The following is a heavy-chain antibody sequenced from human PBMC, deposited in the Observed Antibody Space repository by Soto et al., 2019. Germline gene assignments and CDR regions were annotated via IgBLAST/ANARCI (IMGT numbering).Heavy chain of an antibody. V-gene: IGHV4-39*01. D-gene: IGHD3-22*01. J-gene: IGHJ5*02. CDR2: IFYSGGT. CDR1: GGAILDSTYY. Sequence: SETLSLTCTVSGGAILDSTYYWAWIRQPQGKGLEWIGTIFYSGGTFYTPSLKSRVTMSVDTSKNQFSLKLTSVTAADTAVYFCARQATGYYYGWFDPWGQGTLVTVS. CDR3: ARQATGYYYGWFDP.